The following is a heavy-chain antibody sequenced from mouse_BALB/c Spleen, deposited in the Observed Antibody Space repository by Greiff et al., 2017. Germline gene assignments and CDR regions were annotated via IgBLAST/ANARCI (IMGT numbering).Heavy chain of an antibody. CDR1: GFTFSNYW. CDR2: IRLKSNNYAT. Sequence: EVKLMESGGGLVQPGGSMKLSCVASGFTFSNYWMNWVRQSPEKGLEWVAEIRLKSNNYATHYAESVKGRFTISRADSKSSVYLQMNNLRAEDTGIYYCTTLTGTKDYWGQGTTLTVSS. D-gene: IGHD4-1*01. J-gene: IGHJ2*01. V-gene: IGHV6-6*02. CDR3: TTLTGTKDY.